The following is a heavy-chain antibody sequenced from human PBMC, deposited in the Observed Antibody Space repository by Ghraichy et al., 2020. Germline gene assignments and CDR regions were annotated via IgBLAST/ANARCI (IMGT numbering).Heavy chain of an antibody. V-gene: IGHV1-46*01. Sequence: ASVKVSCKASGYTFTSYYMHWVRQAPGQGLEWMGIINPSGGSTSYAQKFQGRVTMTRDTSTSTVYMELSSLRSEDTAVYYCASRSNRYSGSYYNAFDIWGQGTMVTVSS. J-gene: IGHJ3*02. CDR1: GYTFTSYY. CDR2: INPSGGST. D-gene: IGHD1-26*01. CDR3: ASRSNRYSGSYYNAFDI.